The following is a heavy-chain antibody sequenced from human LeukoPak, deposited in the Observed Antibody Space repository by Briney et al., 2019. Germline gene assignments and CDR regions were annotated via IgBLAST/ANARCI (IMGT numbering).Heavy chain of an antibody. CDR3: AKDFEFGEYYFDY. D-gene: IGHD3-10*01. Sequence: PGGSLRLSCAASGFTFSSYAMSWVRQAPGKGLEWVSAISGSGGSTYYADSVKGRFTISRDNSKNTLYLLMNSLRAEDTAVYYCAKDFEFGEYYFDYWGQGTLVTVSS. CDR2: ISGSGGST. V-gene: IGHV3-23*01. J-gene: IGHJ4*02. CDR1: GFTFSSYA.